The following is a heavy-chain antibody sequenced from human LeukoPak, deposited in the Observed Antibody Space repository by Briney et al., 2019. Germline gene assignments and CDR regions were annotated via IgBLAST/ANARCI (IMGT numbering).Heavy chain of an antibody. CDR1: GGTFSSYA. D-gene: IGHD6-13*01. CDR3: ARASIAAAGKRPENLYFDY. J-gene: IGHJ4*02. CDR2: IIPIFGTA. Sequence: SVKVSCKASGGTFSSYAISWVRQAPGQGLEWMGGIIPIFGTANYAQKFQGRVTITADKSTSTAYMELSSLRSEDTAVYCCARASIAAAGKRPENLYFDYWGQGTLVTVSS. V-gene: IGHV1-69*06.